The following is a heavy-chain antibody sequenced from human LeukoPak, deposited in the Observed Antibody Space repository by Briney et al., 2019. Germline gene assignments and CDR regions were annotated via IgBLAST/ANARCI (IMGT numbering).Heavy chain of an antibody. CDR3: AKKGDYDISGYYPLDY. Sequence: LTGGSLRLSCAASGFNFKIYGMTWVRQAPGKGLEWVSALNGGGITYNADSVKGRFTISRDTSTNTLYLQMNSLRAEDTAVYYCAKKGDYDISGYYPLDYWGQGTLITVSS. D-gene: IGHD3-22*01. J-gene: IGHJ4*02. V-gene: IGHV3-23*01. CDR2: LNGGGIT. CDR1: GFNFKIYG.